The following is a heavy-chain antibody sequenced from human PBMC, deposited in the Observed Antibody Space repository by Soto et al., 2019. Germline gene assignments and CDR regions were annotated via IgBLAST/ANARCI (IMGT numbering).Heavy chain of an antibody. Sequence: HGESLKISCKGSGYSFTSYWISWVRQMPGKGLEWMGRIDPSDSYTNYSPSFQGHVTISADKSISTAYLQWSSLKASDTAMYYCARRTPLGYSYGYYYYYGMDVWGQGTTVTVSS. CDR3: ARRTPLGYSYGYYYYYGMDV. CDR2: IDPSDSYT. D-gene: IGHD5-18*01. CDR1: GYSFTSYW. V-gene: IGHV5-10-1*01. J-gene: IGHJ6*02.